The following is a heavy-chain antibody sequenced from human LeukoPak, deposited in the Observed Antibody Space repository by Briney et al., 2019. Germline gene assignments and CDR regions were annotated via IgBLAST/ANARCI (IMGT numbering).Heavy chain of an antibody. CDR3: ARVLRGSSWWEVDY. CDR1: GGSFSGYY. J-gene: IGHJ4*02. D-gene: IGHD6-13*01. V-gene: IGHV4-34*01. CDR2: INLSGST. Sequence: SETLSLTCAVYGGSFSGYYWSWIRQPPGKGLEWIGEINLSGSTNYNPSLKSRVTISVDTSKNQFSLKLSSVTAADTAVYYCARVLRGSSWWEVDYWGQGTLVTVSS.